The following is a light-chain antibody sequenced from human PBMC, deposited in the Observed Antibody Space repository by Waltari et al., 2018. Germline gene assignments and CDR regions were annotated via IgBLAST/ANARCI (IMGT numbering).Light chain of an antibody. V-gene: IGLV2-14*01. J-gene: IGLJ3*02. Sequence: QSALTQPASVSGSPGQSITISCSGTSSDVGAYSYVSWYQHHPGTAPKLMIFEVSNRPSGFSDRFSGSKSGNTASLTISGLQAEDEADYYCSSFTTTSTWVFGGGTKLTVL. CDR3: SSFTTTSTWV. CDR1: SSDVGAYSY. CDR2: EVS.